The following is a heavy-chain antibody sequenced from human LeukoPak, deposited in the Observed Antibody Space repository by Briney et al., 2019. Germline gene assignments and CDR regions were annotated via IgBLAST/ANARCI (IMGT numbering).Heavy chain of an antibody. V-gene: IGHV1-24*01. CDR3: ATGAYCSSTSCYRSYYYYYYMDV. J-gene: IGHJ6*03. Sequence: ASVKVPCKVSGYTLTELSMHWVRQAPGKGLEWMGGFDPEDGETIYAQKFQGRVTMTEDTSTDTAYMELSSLRSEDTAVYYCATGAYCSSTSCYRSYYYYYYMDVWGKGTTVTVSS. CDR1: GYTLTELS. D-gene: IGHD2-2*01. CDR2: FDPEDGET.